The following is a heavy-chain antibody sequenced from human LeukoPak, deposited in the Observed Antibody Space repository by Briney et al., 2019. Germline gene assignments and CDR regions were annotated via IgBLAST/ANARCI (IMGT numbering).Heavy chain of an antibody. J-gene: IGHJ2*01. Sequence: SETLSLTCTVSGYSISSGYYWSWIRQPPGKGLEWIGYIYYSGSTNYNPSLKSRVTISVDTSKNQFSLKLSSVTAADTAVYYCALAQYYYDSSGYYLDHWYFDLWGRGTLVTVSS. CDR1: GYSISSGYY. CDR3: ALAQYYYDSSGYYLDHWYFDL. D-gene: IGHD3-22*01. V-gene: IGHV4-61*01. CDR2: IYYSGST.